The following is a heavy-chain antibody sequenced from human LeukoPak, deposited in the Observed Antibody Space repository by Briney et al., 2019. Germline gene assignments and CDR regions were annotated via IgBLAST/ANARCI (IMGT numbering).Heavy chain of an antibody. D-gene: IGHD3-10*01. CDR3: ARRGTMVRGPKGGLSWFDP. CDR2: IYYSGST. Sequence: SETLSLTCTVSGGSISSSSYYWGWIRQPPEKGLEWIGSIYYSGSTYYNPSRKSRVTISVDTSKNQFSLKLSSVTAADTAVYYCARRGTMVRGPKGGLSWFDPWGQGTLVTVSS. J-gene: IGHJ5*02. CDR1: GGSISSSSYY. V-gene: IGHV4-39*01.